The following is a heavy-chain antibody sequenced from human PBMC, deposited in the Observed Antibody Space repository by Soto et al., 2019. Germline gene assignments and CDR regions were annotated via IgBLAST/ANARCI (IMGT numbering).Heavy chain of an antibody. CDR1: GGSFSSYY. CDR3: AVSGPRLLIFDY. D-gene: IGHD2-15*01. J-gene: IGHJ4*02. CDR2: INHSGST. V-gene: IGHV4-34*01. Sequence: SETLSLTCAVYGGSFSSYYWSWIRQPPGKGLEWIGEINHSGSTNYNPSLKSRVTISVDTSKNQFSLKLSSVTAADTAVYYCAVSGPRLLIFDYWGQGTLVTVSS.